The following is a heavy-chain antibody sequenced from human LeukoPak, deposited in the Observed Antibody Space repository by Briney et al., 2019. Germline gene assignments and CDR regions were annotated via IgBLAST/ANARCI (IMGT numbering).Heavy chain of an antibody. J-gene: IGHJ4*02. V-gene: IGHV3-30*18. Sequence: GRSLRLSCAASGFTFSSCGMHWVRQAPGKGLEWVAVISYDGSNKYYADSVKGRFTISRDNSKNTLYLQLSSLRVEDTAVYYCIKDRIGTWSFDHWGQGTLLTVSS. CDR1: GFTFSSCG. CDR3: IKDRIGTWSFDH. CDR2: ISYDGSNK. D-gene: IGHD1-26*01.